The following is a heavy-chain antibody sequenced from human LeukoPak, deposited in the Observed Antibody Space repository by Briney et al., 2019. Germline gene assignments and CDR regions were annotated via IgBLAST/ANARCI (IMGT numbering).Heavy chain of an antibody. J-gene: IGHJ4*02. V-gene: IGHV3-7*01. Sequence: GGSLRLSCAASGYTFSSYWMSWVRRAPGKGLEWVANIKQDGSEKYYVDSVKGRFTISRDNAKNSLYLQMNSLRAEDTAVYYCARERLRRYFDYWGQGTLVTVSS. CDR2: IKQDGSEK. D-gene: IGHD6-19*01. CDR1: GYTFSSYW. CDR3: ARERLRRYFDY.